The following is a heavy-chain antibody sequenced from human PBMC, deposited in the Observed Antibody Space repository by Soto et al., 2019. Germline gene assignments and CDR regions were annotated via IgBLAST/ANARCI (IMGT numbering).Heavy chain of an antibody. CDR2: MKHGGSS. Sequence: LSLTCAVYAGSFSHYSWNWIRQSPGKGLEWIGKMKHGGSSSYNPSLRSRVSISADSSKNQFSLKLSSVTAADTAVYHCVRVYYYDSSGYFRPADAFDIWGQGTRVTVSS. J-gene: IGHJ3*02. D-gene: IGHD3-22*01. V-gene: IGHV4-34*01. CDR3: VRVYYYDSSGYFRPADAFDI. CDR1: AGSFSHYS.